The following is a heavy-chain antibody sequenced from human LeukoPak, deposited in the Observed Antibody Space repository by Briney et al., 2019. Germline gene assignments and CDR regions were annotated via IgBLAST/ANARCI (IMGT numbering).Heavy chain of an antibody. CDR2: INWNGGST. CDR1: GFTFDDYG. D-gene: IGHD6-13*01. CDR3: ARTAAAGINSLFDYYYYMDV. V-gene: IGHV3-20*04. Sequence: GGSLSLSCAASGFTFDDYGMSWVRQAPGKGLEWVSGINWNGGSTGYADSVKGRFTISRDNAKNSLYLQMNSLRAEDTALYYCARTAAAGINSLFDYYYYMDVWGKGTTVTVSS. J-gene: IGHJ6*03.